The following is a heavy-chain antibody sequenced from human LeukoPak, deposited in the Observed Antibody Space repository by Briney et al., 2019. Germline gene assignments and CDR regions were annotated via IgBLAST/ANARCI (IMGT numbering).Heavy chain of an antibody. D-gene: IGHD6-19*01. CDR1: GFTFSTYA. CDR3: ANLGGSGWYVRY. J-gene: IGHJ4*02. V-gene: IGHV3-23*01. CDR2: ISGSAGTT. Sequence: GGSLRLSCAASGFTFSTYAMSWVCKAQGKGLEWVSAISGSAGTTYFADSVRGRFTISRENSKNTLYLHMNNVRAEDSAVYYCANLGGSGWYVRYWGQGTLVTVSS.